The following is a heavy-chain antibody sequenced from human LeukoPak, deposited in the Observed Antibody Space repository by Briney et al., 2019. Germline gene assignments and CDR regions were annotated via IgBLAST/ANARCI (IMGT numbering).Heavy chain of an antibody. V-gene: IGHV4-30-2*01. CDR1: GGSISSGGYY. D-gene: IGHD3-16*01. J-gene: IGHJ5*02. CDR2: IYHSGST. Sequence: SQTLSLTCTVSGGSISSGGYYWSWIRQPPGKGLEWIGDIYHSGSTYYNPSLKSRVTISVDRSKNQFSLKLSSVTAADTAVYYCAVGGKNWFDPWGQGTLVTVSS. CDR3: AVGGKNWFDP.